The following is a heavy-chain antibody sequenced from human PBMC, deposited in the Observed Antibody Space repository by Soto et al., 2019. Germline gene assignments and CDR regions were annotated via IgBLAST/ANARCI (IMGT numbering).Heavy chain of an antibody. CDR2: INPNSGGT. Sequence: QVQLVQSGAEVKKPGASVKVSCKASVYTFTGYYMHWVRQAPGQGLEWMGWINPNSGGTNYAQKLQGWVTMTRDTSISTAYMELSRLRSDDTAVYYCARDLEIAAAGTSAFDIWGQGTMVTVSS. D-gene: IGHD6-13*01. J-gene: IGHJ3*02. CDR3: ARDLEIAAAGTSAFDI. CDR1: VYTFTGYY. V-gene: IGHV1-2*04.